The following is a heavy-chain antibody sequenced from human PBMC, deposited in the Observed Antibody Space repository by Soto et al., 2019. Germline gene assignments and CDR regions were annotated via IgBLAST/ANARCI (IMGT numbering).Heavy chain of an antibody. CDR3: ARGSNYYYSSVYHRPSSSFDI. J-gene: IGHJ3*02. D-gene: IGHD3-22*01. CDR2: IYNSGST. V-gene: IGHV4-30-4*01. CDR1: DDSISSGDYY. Sequence: SETLYITCTVYDDSISSGDYYWSWIRQPPGKGLEWLGYIYNSGSTYYNPSLKSRATISIDTSKDQFSLKLFSVTAADTAVYYCARGSNYYYSSVYHRPSSSFDIWGPRTMVTV.